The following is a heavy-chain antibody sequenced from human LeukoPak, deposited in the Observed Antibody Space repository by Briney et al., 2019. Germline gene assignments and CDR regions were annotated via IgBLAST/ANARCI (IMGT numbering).Heavy chain of an antibody. CDR2: ISHTGDSV. Sequence: PGGSLRLSCAASGFTFSESYMTWIRQAPGKGLELVSYISHTGDSVYYVDSVKGRFTISRDNDKNSQMSSLRADDTAIYYCARAGELRYMDVWGKGTAVTVSS. CDR3: ARAGELRYMDV. V-gene: IGHV3-11*04. J-gene: IGHJ6*03. CDR1: GFTFSESY. D-gene: IGHD3-16*01.